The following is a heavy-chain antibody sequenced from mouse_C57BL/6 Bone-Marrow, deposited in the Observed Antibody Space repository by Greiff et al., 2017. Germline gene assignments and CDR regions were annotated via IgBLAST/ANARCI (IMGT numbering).Heavy chain of an antibody. CDR2: IDPSDSYT. CDR1: GYTFTSYW. J-gene: IGHJ3*01. CDR3: ARETIYYYGSSPFAY. Sequence: VQLQQSGAELVMPGASVKLSCKASGYTFTSYWMHWVKQRPGQGLEWIGEIDPSDSYTNYNQKFKGKSTLTVDKSSSTAYMQLSSLTSEDSAVYYCARETIYYYGSSPFAYWGQGTLVTVSA. V-gene: IGHV1-69*01. D-gene: IGHD1-1*01.